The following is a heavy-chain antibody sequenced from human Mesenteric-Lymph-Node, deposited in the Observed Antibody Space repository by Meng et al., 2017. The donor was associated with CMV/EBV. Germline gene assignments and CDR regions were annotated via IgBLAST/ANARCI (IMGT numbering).Heavy chain of an antibody. CDR2: IRGSGVIT. J-gene: IGHJ5*02. D-gene: IGHD3-3*01. Sequence: GESLKISCAASGFTFSSYAMSWVRQAPGKGLEWVSLIRGSGVITNYADSVKGRFTISRDNSKNTLYLQMNSLRAEDTAVYYCAKGGFGVVPFDPWGQGTLVTVSS. CDR1: GFTFSSYA. CDR3: AKGGFGVVPFDP. V-gene: IGHV3-23*01.